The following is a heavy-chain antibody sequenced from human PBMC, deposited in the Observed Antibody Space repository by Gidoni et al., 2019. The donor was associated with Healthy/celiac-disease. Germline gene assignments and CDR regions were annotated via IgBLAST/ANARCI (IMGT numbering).Heavy chain of an antibody. CDR1: GGSFSGYY. D-gene: IGHD3-16*01. J-gene: IGHJ4*02. V-gene: IGHV4-34*01. CDR2: INHSGST. CDR3: ARAARRRFIDY. Sequence: QVQLQQWGAGLLKPSETLSLTCAVYGGSFSGYYWSWIRQPPGKGLEWIGEINHSGSTNYNPSLKSRVTISVDTSKNQFSLKLSSVTAADTAVYYCARAARRRFIDYWGQGTLVTVSS.